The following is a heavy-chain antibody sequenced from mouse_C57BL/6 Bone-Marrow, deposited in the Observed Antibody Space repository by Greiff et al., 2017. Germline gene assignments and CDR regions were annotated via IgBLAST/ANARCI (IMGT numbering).Heavy chain of an antibody. CDR2: IYPGDGDT. D-gene: IGHD1-1*01. V-gene: IGHV1-82*01. J-gene: IGHJ2*01. Sequence: VQLQESGPELVKPGASVKISCKASGYAFSSSWMNWVKQRPGKGLEWIGRIYPGDGDTNYNGKFKGKATLTADKSSSTAYMQLSSLTSEDSAVYFCARLDTTVVATNFDYWGQGTTLTVSS. CDR3: ARLDTTVVATNFDY. CDR1: GYAFSSSW.